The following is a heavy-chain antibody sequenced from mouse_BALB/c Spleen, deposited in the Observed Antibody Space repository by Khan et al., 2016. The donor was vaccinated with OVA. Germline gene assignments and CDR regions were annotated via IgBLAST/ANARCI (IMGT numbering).Heavy chain of an antibody. CDR1: GSTFTSYW. V-gene: IGHV1-7*01. CDR3: TRRVLFGIFVY. J-gene: IGHJ3*01. D-gene: IGHD1-1*02. CDR2: INPSTGYT. Sequence: QVQLKQSGAELTNPGASVKMSCKASGSTFTSYWMHWVKQRPGQGLEWIGYINPSTGYTEYNQKFKDKATLTTDKSSSTAYMQLSSLTSENSAVYYCTRRVLFGIFVYWGQGTLVTVSA.